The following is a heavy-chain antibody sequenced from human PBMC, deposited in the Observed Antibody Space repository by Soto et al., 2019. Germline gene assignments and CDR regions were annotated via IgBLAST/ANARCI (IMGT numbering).Heavy chain of an antibody. CDR2: ISYDGSNK. D-gene: IGHD4-17*01. CDR1: GFTFSSYG. Sequence: QVQLVESGGGVVQPGRSLRLSCAASGFTFSSYGMHWVRQAPGKGLEWVAVISYDGSNKYYADSVKGRFTISRDNSKHTLYLQMNSLRAEDTAVYYCAKERYGDYAYYYYGMDVWGQGTTVTVSS. V-gene: IGHV3-30*18. CDR3: AKERYGDYAYYYYGMDV. J-gene: IGHJ6*02.